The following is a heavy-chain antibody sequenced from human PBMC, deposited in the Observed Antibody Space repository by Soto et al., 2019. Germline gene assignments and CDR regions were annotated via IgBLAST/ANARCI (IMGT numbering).Heavy chain of an antibody. J-gene: IGHJ6*02. CDR3: AKDFGLVGATYYYYYGMDV. CDR1: GFTFDDYT. V-gene: IGHV3-43*01. CDR2: ISWDGGST. Sequence: GGSLRLSCAASGFTFDDYTMHWVRQAPGKGLEWVSLISWDGGSTYYADSVKGRFTISRDNSKNSLYLQMNSLRTEDTALYYCAKDFGLVGATYYYYYGMDVWGQGTTVTVSS. D-gene: IGHD1-26*01.